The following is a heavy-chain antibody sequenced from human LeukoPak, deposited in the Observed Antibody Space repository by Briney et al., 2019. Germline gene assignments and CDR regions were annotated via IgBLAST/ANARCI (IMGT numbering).Heavy chain of an antibody. Sequence: GASVKVSFKSSGYTFTSYYIHLVRQAPGQGLEYMGLINHNSGDTNYSQNFKGRVTMTRDTSTNTVYIKLSSLRSEDTAVYYCARGLWGRNYEDWYFDLWGRGTLVTVSS. D-gene: IGHD1-7*01. CDR1: GYTFTSYY. V-gene: IGHV1-2*02. CDR3: ARGLWGRNYEDWYFDL. J-gene: IGHJ2*01. CDR2: INHNSGDT.